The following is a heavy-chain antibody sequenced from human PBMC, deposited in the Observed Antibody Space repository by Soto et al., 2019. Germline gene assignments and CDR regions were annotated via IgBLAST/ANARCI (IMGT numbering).Heavy chain of an antibody. CDR1: GFRVTNIY. CDR3: AHPRGFGVFDAYDI. CDR2: ISGSGGST. V-gene: IGHV3-23*01. D-gene: IGHD3-10*01. J-gene: IGHJ3*02. Sequence: GGSLRLSCAASGFRVTNIYMSWIRQAPGKGLVWVSAISGSGGSTFYADSVKGRFTISRDNSMNTLYLQMNSLRTEDTAVYYCAHPRGFGVFDAYDIWGQGTMVTVSS.